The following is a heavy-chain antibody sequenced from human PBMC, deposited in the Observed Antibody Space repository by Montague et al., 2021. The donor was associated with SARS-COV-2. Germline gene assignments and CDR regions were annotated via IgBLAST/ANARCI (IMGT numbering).Heavy chain of an antibody. CDR2: IYGGGAYT. V-gene: IGHV3-23*03. D-gene: IGHD1-1*01. CDR1: GFSFSGYA. Sequence: SLRLSCAASGFSFSGYAMNWARQAPGKGLEGVSVIYGGGAYTNYADSVKGRFTTSRDDSKATVFLQMNGLRSDDTAMYYCAKGSTGLWGQGTLVTVSS. J-gene: IGHJ4*02. CDR3: AKGSTGL.